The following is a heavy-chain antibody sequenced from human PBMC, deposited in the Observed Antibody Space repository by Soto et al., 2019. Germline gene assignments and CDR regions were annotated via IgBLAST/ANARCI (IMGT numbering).Heavy chain of an antibody. Sequence: SETLSLTCTVSGGSISSYYWSWIRQPPGKGLEWIGYIYYSGTTNYNPSLKSRVTISVDTSKIQFSLKLSSVTAADTAVYYCARRYSSVFDDWGQGTLVTVAS. CDR3: ARRYSSVFDD. D-gene: IGHD6-19*01. CDR1: GGSISSYY. J-gene: IGHJ4*02. V-gene: IGHV4-59*08. CDR2: IYYSGTT.